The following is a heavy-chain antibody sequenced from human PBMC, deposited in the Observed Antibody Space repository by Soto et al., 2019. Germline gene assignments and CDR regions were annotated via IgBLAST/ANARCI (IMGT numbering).Heavy chain of an antibody. CDR1: GYSFTDYW. J-gene: IGHJ4*02. D-gene: IGHD3-16*01. CDR3: AAYTASSGRHFGY. CDR2: IYPGDSDT. Sequence: GESLKISCKGSGYSFTDYWTGWVRQVPGEGLEWLAMIYPGDSDTRYSPSFQGQVTISADRSITTAYLQWGSLKASDTAMYYCAAYTASSGRHFGYWGQGTLVTGSS. V-gene: IGHV5-51*01.